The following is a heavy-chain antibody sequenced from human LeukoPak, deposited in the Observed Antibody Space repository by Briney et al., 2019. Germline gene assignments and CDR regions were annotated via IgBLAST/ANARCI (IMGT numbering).Heavy chain of an antibody. CDR2: ISGSGGST. V-gene: IGHV3-23*01. CDR3: AKVLVLEGSWFDP. J-gene: IGHJ5*02. D-gene: IGHD1-1*01. Sequence: GGSLRLSCAASGFTVSTKYMSWVRQAPGKGLEWVSAISGSGGSTYYADSVKGRFTISRDNSKNTLYLQMNSLRAEDTAVYYCAKVLVLEGSWFDPWGQGTLVTVSS. CDR1: GFTVSTKY.